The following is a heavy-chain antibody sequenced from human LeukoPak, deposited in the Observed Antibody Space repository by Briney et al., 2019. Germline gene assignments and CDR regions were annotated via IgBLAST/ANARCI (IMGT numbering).Heavy chain of an antibody. CDR3: ARDPYGAIDY. D-gene: IGHD3-10*01. V-gene: IGHV1-2*06. J-gene: IGHJ4*02. Sequence: VASVKVSCKASGYTFTGGSYIHWVRQAPGQGLEWMGRINPKSGGTTYARKFQGRVTLTRDSSISIAYMELSSLRSDDTATYYCARDPYGAIDYWAREPWSPSPQ. CDR1: GYTFTGGSY. CDR2: INPKSGGT.